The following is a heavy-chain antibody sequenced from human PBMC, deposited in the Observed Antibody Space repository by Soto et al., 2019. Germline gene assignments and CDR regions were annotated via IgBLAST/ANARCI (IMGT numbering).Heavy chain of an antibody. CDR1: GYSFTSYW. J-gene: IGHJ6*02. CDR2: IYPGDSDT. CDR3: ARTEYSSSPILYYYYYGMDV. D-gene: IGHD6-6*01. Sequence: GESLKISCKGSGYSFTSYWIGWVRQMPGKGLEWMGIIYPGDSDTRYSPSFQGQVTISADKSISTAYLQWSSLKASDTAMYYCARTEYSSSPILYYYYYGMDVWGQGTTVTV. V-gene: IGHV5-51*01.